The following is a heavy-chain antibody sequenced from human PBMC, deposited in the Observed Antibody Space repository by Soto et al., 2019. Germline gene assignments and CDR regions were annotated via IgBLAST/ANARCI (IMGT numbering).Heavy chain of an antibody. CDR3: ARAGAGYCGGDCYSDAFDI. CDR1: GYTFTSYY. CDR2: INPSGGST. V-gene: IGHV1-46*01. D-gene: IGHD2-21*02. Sequence: QVQLVQSGAEVKKPGASVKVSCKASGYTFTSYYMHWVRQAPGQGLEWMGIINPSGGSTSYAQKFQGRVTMTRDTSTSTVYMELSSLRSEDTAVYYRARAGAGYCGGDCYSDAFDIWGQGTMVTVSS. J-gene: IGHJ3*02.